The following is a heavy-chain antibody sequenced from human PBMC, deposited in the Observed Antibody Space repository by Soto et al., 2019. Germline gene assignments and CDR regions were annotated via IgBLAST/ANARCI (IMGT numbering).Heavy chain of an antibody. CDR2: IYHSGYT. D-gene: IGHD6-19*01. Sequence: PSETLSLTCTVSGGSISSGGYYWTWIRQHPGKGLEWIAYIYHSGYTYYNPSLKSRVTISVDTSKNQFSLKLSSVTAADTAVYYCARHGIYSSGWSRQMDVWGQGTTVTVSS. CDR1: GGSISSGGYY. J-gene: IGHJ6*02. V-gene: IGHV4-39*01. CDR3: ARHGIYSSGWSRQMDV.